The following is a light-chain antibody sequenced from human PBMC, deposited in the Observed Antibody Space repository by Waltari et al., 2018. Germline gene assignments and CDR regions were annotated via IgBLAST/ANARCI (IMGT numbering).Light chain of an antibody. Sequence: QSALTQPSSVSRPPRHSITIPCTVAATHYVTCLCACRYPQHPREAPKLLICEVFKLPSDSSSRFSGSKSGSTACLTISGLQPEDGGDYYRCSYSGRGTYVVGSGTKVTVL. CDR2: EVF. CDR1: ATHYVTCLC. J-gene: IGLJ1*01. V-gene: IGLV2-23*02. CDR3: CSYSGRGTYV.